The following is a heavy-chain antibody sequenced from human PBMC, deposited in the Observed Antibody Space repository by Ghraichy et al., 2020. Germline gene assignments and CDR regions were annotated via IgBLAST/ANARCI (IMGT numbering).Heavy chain of an antibody. CDR2: IDSDGSDT. D-gene: IGHD1-1*01. Sequence: GGSLRLSCTASGFKFNRYWMHWVRQAPGKGLVWVSRIDSDGSDTHYADSVRGRFTISRDNARNTLFLELSSLRADDAAIYYCARYGTTGTVSNYYHGLDVWGQGTAVTVSS. J-gene: IGHJ6*02. CDR1: GFKFNRYW. CDR3: ARYGTTGTVSNYYHGLDV. V-gene: IGHV3-74*01.